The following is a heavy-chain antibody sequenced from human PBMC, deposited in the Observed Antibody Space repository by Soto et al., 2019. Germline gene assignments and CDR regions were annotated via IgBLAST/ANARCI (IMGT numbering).Heavy chain of an antibody. CDR1: GGSISSYY. J-gene: IGHJ6*02. V-gene: IGHV4-59*01. CDR2: IYYSGST. CDR3: ARAFSYSKGDNYYYGMDV. D-gene: IGHD4-4*01. Sequence: SETLSLTCTVSGGSISSYYWSWIRQPPGKGLEWIGYIYYSGSTNYNPSLKSRVTISVDTSKNQFSLKLSSVTAADTAVYYCARAFSYSKGDNYYYGMDVWGQVTTVTVSS.